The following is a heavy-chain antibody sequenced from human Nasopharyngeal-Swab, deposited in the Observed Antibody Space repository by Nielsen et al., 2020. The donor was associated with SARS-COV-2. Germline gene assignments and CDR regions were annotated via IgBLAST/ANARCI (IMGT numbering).Heavy chain of an antibody. D-gene: IGHD6-13*01. J-gene: IGHJ6*02. CDR1: GGSISSSSYY. CDR2: IYYSGST. V-gene: IGHV4-39*07. CDR3: VGSSWYGDYYYYYGMDV. Sequence: SETLSLTCTVSGGSISSSSYYWGWIRQPPGKGLEWIGSIYYSGSTYCNPSLKSRVTISVDTSKNQFSLKLSSVTAAGTAVYYCVGSSWYGDYYYYYGMDVWGQGTTVTVSS.